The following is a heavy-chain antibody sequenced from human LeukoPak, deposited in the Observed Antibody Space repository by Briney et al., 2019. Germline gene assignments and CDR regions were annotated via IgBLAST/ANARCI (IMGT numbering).Heavy chain of an antibody. CDR2: IYSGGST. V-gene: IGHV3-53*01. CDR1: GFTVSSNY. Sequence: PGGSLRLSCAASGFTVSSNYMSWVRQAPGKGLEWVSVIYSGGSTYYADSVKGRFTISRDNSKNTLYLQLNSLRAEDTAVYYCARAEGPGWFDPWGQGTLVTVSS. J-gene: IGHJ5*02. CDR3: ARAEGPGWFDP.